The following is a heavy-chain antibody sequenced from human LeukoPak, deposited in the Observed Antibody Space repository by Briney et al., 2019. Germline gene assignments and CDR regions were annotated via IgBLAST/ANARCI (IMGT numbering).Heavy chain of an antibody. CDR2: IDYSGST. CDR3: ARADSYDSSGYYYGDDAPFDS. Sequence: SETLSLTCTVSGGSISSYYWSWIRLPPGKGLEWIGYIDYSGSTNYNPSLKSRVTISLDTSKNQFSLKLSSVTAADTAVYYCARADSYDSSGYYYGDDAPFDSWGQGTLVTVSS. D-gene: IGHD3-22*01. CDR1: GGSISSYY. J-gene: IGHJ4*02. V-gene: IGHV4-59*12.